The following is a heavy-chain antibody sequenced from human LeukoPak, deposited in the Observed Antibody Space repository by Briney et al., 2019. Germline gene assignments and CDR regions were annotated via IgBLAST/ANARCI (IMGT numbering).Heavy chain of an antibody. D-gene: IGHD1-26*01. V-gene: IGHV3-30*02. Sequence: GGSLRLSCAASGFTFSSYGMHWVRQAPGKGLEWVAFIRYDGSNKYYADSVKGRFTISGDNSKNTLYLQMNSLRAEDTAVYYCATFVGATTPPIDYWGQGTLVTVSS. CDR2: IRYDGSNK. CDR1: GFTFSSYG. J-gene: IGHJ4*02. CDR3: ATFVGATTPPIDY.